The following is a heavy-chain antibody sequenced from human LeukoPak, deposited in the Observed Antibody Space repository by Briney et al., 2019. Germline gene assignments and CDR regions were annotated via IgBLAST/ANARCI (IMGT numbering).Heavy chain of an antibody. Sequence: GWCLRLSCAASGFTFSRYAMHRVRDAAGKELVGVSRVKRDGSSTSYADSVKGRFTISRDNARNTLYLQMNSLRAEDTAVYYCARDGFLGPVTAYLDYLGQGTPVTVSS. CDR1: GFTFSRYA. J-gene: IGHJ4*02. D-gene: IGHD2-21*02. CDR3: ARDGFLGPVTAYLDY. V-gene: IGHV3-74*01. CDR2: VKRDGSST.